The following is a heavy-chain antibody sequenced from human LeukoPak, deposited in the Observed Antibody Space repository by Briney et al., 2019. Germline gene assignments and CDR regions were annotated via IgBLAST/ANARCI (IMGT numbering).Heavy chain of an antibody. CDR2: IYYSGST. V-gene: IGHV4-34*01. CDR3: AREGPSRGELLDY. D-gene: IGHD3-10*01. J-gene: IGHJ4*02. CDR1: GGSFSGYY. Sequence: SETLSLTCAVYGGSFSGYYWSWIRQPPGKGLEWIGSIYYSGSTYYNPSLKSRVTISVDTTKNQFSLKLSSVTAADTAVYYCAREGPSRGELLDYWGQGTLVTVSS.